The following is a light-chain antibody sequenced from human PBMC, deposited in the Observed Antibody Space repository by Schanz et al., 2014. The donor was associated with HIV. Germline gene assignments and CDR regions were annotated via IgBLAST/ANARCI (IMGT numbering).Light chain of an antibody. CDR3: ATWDDSLNGLYV. V-gene: IGLV1-44*01. CDR1: SSNIGSNS. J-gene: IGLJ1*01. Sequence: QSVLTQPPSLSGTPGQRVTISCSGSSSNIGSNSVNWYQQLPGTAPKLLIYSNNQRPSGVPDRFSGSKSGTSASLAISGLQSEDEADYYCATWDDSLNGLYVFATGTKLTVL. CDR2: SNN.